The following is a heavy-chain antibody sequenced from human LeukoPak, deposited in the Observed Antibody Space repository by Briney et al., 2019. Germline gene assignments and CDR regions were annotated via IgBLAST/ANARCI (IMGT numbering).Heavy chain of an antibody. V-gene: IGHV4-59*08. CDR1: GGSISSYY. J-gene: IGHJ6*02. D-gene: IGHD1-26*01. CDR2: IYYSGST. CDR3: ARQTILGVGATPYYYGMDV. Sequence: PSETLSLTCTVSGGSISSYYWSWIRQPPGKGLQWIGHIYYSGSTNYNPSLKSRVTISVDTSKNQSSLKLSSVTAADTAVYYCARQTILGVGATPYYYGMDVWGQGTTVTVSS.